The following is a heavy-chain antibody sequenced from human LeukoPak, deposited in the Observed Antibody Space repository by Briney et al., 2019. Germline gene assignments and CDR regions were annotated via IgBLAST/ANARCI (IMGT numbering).Heavy chain of an antibody. CDR1: GGSITSSSYY. V-gene: IGHV4-39*07. Sequence: SETLSLTCTVSGGSITSSSYYWGWIRQPPGKGLEWIGSIYYSGSTYYNPSLKSRVTISLDTSKNQFSLKLSSVTAADTAVYYCARGSNVYYYDNSGYFYFDYWGQGTLVTVSS. D-gene: IGHD3-22*01. CDR3: ARGSNVYYYDNSGYFYFDY. CDR2: IYYSGST. J-gene: IGHJ4*02.